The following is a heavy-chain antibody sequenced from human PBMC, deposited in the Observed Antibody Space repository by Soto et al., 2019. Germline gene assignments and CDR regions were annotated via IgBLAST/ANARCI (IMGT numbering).Heavy chain of an antibody. J-gene: IGHJ6*02. D-gene: IGHD3-10*02. CDR2: INAGNGNT. Sequence: ASVKVSCKASGYTFTSYAMHWVRQAPGQKLEWTGWINAGNGNTKYSQKFQGRVTITRDTAASTAYMELSSLRSEDTAVYDCASYGLGGARLGYYNYGMDVWGQGTTVTVSS. CDR1: GYTFTSYA. CDR3: ASYGLGGARLGYYNYGMDV. V-gene: IGHV1-3*01.